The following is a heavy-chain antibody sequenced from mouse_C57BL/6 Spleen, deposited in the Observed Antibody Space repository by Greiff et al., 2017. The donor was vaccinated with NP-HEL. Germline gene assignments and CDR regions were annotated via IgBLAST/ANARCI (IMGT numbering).Heavy chain of an antibody. J-gene: IGHJ4*01. CDR3: ARYLGREAMDY. V-gene: IGHV1-22*01. D-gene: IGHD4-1*01. CDR1: GYTFTDYN. CDR2: INPNNGGT. Sequence: DVQLVESGPELVKPGASVKMSCKASGYTFTDYNMHWVKQSHGKSLEWIGYINPNNGGTSYNQKFKGKATLTVNMSSSTAYMELRSLTSEDSAVYYCARYLGREAMDYWGQGTSVTVSS.